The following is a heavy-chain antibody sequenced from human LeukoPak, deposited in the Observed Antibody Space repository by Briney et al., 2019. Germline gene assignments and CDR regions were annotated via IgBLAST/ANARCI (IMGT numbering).Heavy chain of an antibody. J-gene: IGHJ4*02. Sequence: SETLSLTCSVSGGSINNTNYYCGRIRQPPGKGLEWIGSIYYSGSTYYSPSLQSRVTTPVDTSKNQFSLKLSSMTAADTAMYYCARLVRRQYYYDSGGYSYFDSWGQGTLVTVSS. CDR1: GGSINNTNYY. CDR2: IYYSGST. D-gene: IGHD3-22*01. CDR3: ARLVRRQYYYDSGGYSYFDS. V-gene: IGHV4-39*07.